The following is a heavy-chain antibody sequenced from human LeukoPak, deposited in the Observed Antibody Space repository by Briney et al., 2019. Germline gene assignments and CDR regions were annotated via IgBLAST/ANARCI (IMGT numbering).Heavy chain of an antibody. CDR2: ISGSGGST. D-gene: IGHD3-16*01. V-gene: IGHV3-23*01. CDR3: ASGTTWGTNAFDI. CDR1: GFTFSSYA. Sequence: PGGSLRLSCAASGFTFSSYAMSWVRQAPGKGLEWVSAISGSGGSTYYADSVKGRFTVSRDNSKNTLYLQMNSLRAEDTAVYYCASGTTWGTNAFDIWGQGTMVTVSS. J-gene: IGHJ3*02.